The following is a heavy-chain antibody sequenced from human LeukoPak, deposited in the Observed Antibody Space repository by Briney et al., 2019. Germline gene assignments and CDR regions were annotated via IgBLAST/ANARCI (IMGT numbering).Heavy chain of an antibody. CDR1: GFTFSTYA. CDR2: ISYDGNNK. D-gene: IGHD2-21*02. V-gene: IGHV3-30-3*01. J-gene: IGHJ4*02. Sequence: GGSLRLSCAASGFTFSTYAMHWVRQTPGKGLEWVAVISYDGNNKDYADSVKGRFTISRDHSTNTLYLQMNNLRPEDAAVYYCAKDIYCGGDCYIRAGDSWGQGTLVTVSS. CDR3: AKDIYCGGDCYIRAGDS.